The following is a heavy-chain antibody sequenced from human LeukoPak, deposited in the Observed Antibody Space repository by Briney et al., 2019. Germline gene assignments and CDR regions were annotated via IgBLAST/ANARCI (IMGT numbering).Heavy chain of an antibody. CDR3: ASITPRGESSGFDY. D-gene: IGHD3-16*01. J-gene: IGHJ4*02. CDR1: GGSISSGGYY. Sequence: SETLSLTCTVSGGSISSGGYYWSWIRQHPGKGLEWIGYIYYSGSTYYNPSHKSRVTISVDTSKNQFSLKLSSVTAADTAVYYCASITPRGESSGFDYWGQGTLVTVSS. V-gene: IGHV4-31*03. CDR2: IYYSGST.